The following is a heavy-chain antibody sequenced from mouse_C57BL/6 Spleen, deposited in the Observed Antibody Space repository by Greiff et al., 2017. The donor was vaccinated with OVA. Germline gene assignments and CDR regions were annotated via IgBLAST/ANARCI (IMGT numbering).Heavy chain of an antibody. CDR1: GYTFTEYS. D-gene: IGHD3-3*01. J-gene: IGHJ2*01. V-gene: IGHV1-62-2*01. Sequence: QVQLKQSGAELVKPGASVKLSCKASGYTFTEYSIHWVKQRSGQGLEWIGWFYPGSGGIKYNEKFKDKATLTVDKSSSTVYMELSRLTSEDSAVYSCARNERTRGFDYWGQGTTLTVSS. CDR3: ARNERTRGFDY. CDR2: FYPGSGGI.